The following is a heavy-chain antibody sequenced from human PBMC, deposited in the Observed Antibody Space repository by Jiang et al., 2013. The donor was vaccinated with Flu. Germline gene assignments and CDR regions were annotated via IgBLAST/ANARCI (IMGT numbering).Heavy chain of an antibody. D-gene: IGHD6-13*01. CDR1: GGSISSYY. Sequence: GPGLVKPSETLSLTCTVSGGSISSYYWSWIRQPPGKGLEWIGYIYYSGSTNYNPSLKSRVTISVDTSKNQFSLKLSSVTAADTAVYYCAREVAAAGTLRHFDYWGQGTLVTVSS. CDR2: IYYSGST. CDR3: AREVAAAGTLRHFDY. J-gene: IGHJ4*02. V-gene: IGHV4-59*01.